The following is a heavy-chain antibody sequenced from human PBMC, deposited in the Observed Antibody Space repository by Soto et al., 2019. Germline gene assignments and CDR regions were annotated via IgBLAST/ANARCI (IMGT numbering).Heavy chain of an antibody. D-gene: IGHD3-16*02. V-gene: IGHV3-23*01. J-gene: IGHJ4*02. CDR3: AKGPMITFGGVIVPFDY. Sequence: PGGSLRLSCAASGFTFSSYAMSWVRQAPGKGLEWVSAISGSGGSTYYADSVKGRFTISRDNSKNTLYLQMNSLRAEDTAVYYCAKGPMITFGGVIVPFDYWGQGTLVTVSS. CDR1: GFTFSSYA. CDR2: ISGSGGST.